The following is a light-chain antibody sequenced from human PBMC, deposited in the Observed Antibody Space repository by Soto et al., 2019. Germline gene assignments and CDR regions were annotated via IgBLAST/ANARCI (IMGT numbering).Light chain of an antibody. Sequence: DIQMTQSPSTLSGSVGDRVTITCRARQTISSWLAWYQQKPGKAPKLLIYKASTLKSGVPSRFSGSGSGTEFPLTLRSLQPDDFATYYCQHYNSYSEAFGQGTKVELK. V-gene: IGKV1-5*03. CDR3: QHYNSYSEA. CDR2: KAS. J-gene: IGKJ1*01. CDR1: QTISSW.